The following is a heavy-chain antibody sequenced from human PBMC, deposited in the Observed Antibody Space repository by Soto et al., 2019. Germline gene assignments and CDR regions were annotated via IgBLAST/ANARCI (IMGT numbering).Heavy chain of an antibody. V-gene: IGHV1-18*01. Sequence: ASVKVSCKASGYTFTSYGISWVRQAPGQGLEWMGWISAYNGNTNYAQKLQGRVTMTTDTSTSTAYMELRSLRSDDTAVYYCARDRRANYDYVWGSYRSYYFDYWGQGTLVTVSS. CDR3: ARDRRANYDYVWGSYRSYYFDY. CDR2: ISAYNGNT. CDR1: GYTFTSYG. J-gene: IGHJ4*02. D-gene: IGHD3-16*02.